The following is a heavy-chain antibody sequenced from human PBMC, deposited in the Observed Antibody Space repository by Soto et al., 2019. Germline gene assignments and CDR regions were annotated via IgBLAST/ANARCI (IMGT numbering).Heavy chain of an antibody. Sequence: ASVKVSCKAAGYTFSTYRIHWVRQAAGQGLEWMGWINTGNGDTRYSQKFQDRVTVTSDTSTLTAFMELGSLTFEDTGVYYCARDEDIWGQGTMVTVS. CDR2: INTGNGDT. V-gene: IGHV1-3*04. CDR3: ARDEDI. CDR1: GYTFSTYR. J-gene: IGHJ6*02.